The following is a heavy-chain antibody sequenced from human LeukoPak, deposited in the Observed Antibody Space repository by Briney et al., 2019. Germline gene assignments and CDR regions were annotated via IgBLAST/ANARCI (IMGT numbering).Heavy chain of an antibody. J-gene: IGHJ5*02. Sequence: RPSETLSLTCTVSGGSISSGDYYWSWIRQPPGKGLEWIGYIYYSGSTYYNPSLKSRVTISVDTSKNQFSLKLSSVTAADTAVYYCARTRDDFWSGYSFDPWGQGTLVTVSS. CDR2: IYYSGST. V-gene: IGHV4-30-4*01. D-gene: IGHD3-3*01. CDR3: ARTRDDFWSGYSFDP. CDR1: GGSISSGDYY.